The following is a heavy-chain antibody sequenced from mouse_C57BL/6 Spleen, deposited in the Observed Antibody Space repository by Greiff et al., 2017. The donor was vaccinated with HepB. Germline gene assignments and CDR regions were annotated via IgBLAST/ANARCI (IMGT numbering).Heavy chain of an antibody. D-gene: IGHD2-4*01. Sequence: VQLQQPGAELVKPGASVKLSCKASGYTFTSYWMHWVKQRPGQGLEWIGMIHPNSGSTNYNEKFKSKATLTVDKSSSTSYMQLSSLTSEDSAVYYCAREDYAAVWFAYWGQGTLVTVSA. CDR2: IHPNSGST. CDR1: GYTFTSYW. J-gene: IGHJ3*01. V-gene: IGHV1-64*01. CDR3: AREDYAAVWFAY.